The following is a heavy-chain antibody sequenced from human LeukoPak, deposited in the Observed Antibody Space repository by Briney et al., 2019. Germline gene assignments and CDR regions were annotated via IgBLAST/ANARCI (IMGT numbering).Heavy chain of an antibody. CDR3: ASAIGYCSSTSCYTGWSYAFDI. J-gene: IGHJ3*02. V-gene: IGHV4-30-2*01. D-gene: IGHD2-2*02. Sequence: SETLSLTCTVSGGSISSGGYYWSWIRQPPGKGLEWIGYIYHSGSTYHNPSLKSRVTISVDRSKNQFSLKLSSVTAADTAVYYCASAIGYCSSTSCYTGWSYAFDIWGQGTMVTVSS. CDR2: IYHSGST. CDR1: GGSISSGGYY.